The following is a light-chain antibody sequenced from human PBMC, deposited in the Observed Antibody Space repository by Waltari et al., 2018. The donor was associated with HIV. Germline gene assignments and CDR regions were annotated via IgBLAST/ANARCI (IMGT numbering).Light chain of an antibody. Sequence: QSALPQPPSASGSPGPSVSISCTGTSRDVGAFTYVSWYQQHPGKAPKLLIYDVTKRPSGVPDRFSGSKSGNTASLTVSGLQAEDEAHYYCSSYAGSSMSYAFGTGTKVTVL. J-gene: IGLJ1*01. V-gene: IGLV2-8*01. CDR2: DVT. CDR1: SRDVGAFTY. CDR3: SSYAGSSMSYA.